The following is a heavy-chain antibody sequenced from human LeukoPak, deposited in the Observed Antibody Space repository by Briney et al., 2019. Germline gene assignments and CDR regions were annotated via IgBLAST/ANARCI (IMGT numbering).Heavy chain of an antibody. V-gene: IGHV3-53*01. Sequence: AGGSLRLSCAASGFTVSSNYMSWVRQAPGKGLEWVSVIYSGGSTYYADSVRGRFTISRDNSKNTLYLQMNSLRAEDTAVYYCARDRLYSSSSEDYWGQGILVTVSS. CDR1: GFTVSSNY. D-gene: IGHD6-6*01. CDR2: IYSGGST. J-gene: IGHJ4*02. CDR3: ARDRLYSSSSEDY.